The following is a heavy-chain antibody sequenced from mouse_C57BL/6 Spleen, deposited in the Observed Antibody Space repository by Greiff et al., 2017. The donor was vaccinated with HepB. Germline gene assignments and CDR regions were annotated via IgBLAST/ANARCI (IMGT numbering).Heavy chain of an antibody. V-gene: IGHV5-9*01. J-gene: IGHJ2*01. D-gene: IGHD1-1*01. CDR1: GFTFSSYT. CDR3: ARRDYYGSSTHFDY. CDR2: ISGGGGNT. Sequence: EVMLVESGGGLVKPGGSLKLSCAASGFTFSSYTMSWVRQTPEKRLEWVATISGGGGNTYYPDSVKGRFTISRDNAKNTLYLQMSSLRSEDTALYYCARRDYYGSSTHFDYWGQGTTLTVSS.